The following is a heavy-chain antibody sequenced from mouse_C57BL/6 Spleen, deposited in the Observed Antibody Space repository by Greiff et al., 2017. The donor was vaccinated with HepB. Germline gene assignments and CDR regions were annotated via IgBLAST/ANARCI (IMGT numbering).Heavy chain of an antibody. CDR1: GYTFTSYW. V-gene: IGHV1-64*01. J-gene: IGHJ4*01. D-gene: IGHD2-1*01. CDR2: IHPNSGST. Sequence: QVQLQQPGAELVKPGASVKLSCKASGYTFTSYWMHWVKQRPGQGLEWIGMIHPNSGSTNYNEKFKSKATLTVDKSSSTAYMQLSSLTSEDSAVYYCARLGDLLSMDYWGQGTSVTVSS. CDR3: ARLGDLLSMDY.